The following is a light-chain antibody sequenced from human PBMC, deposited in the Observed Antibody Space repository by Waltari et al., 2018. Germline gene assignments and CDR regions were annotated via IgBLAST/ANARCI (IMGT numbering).Light chain of an antibody. J-gene: IGKJ2*01. CDR3: QQYWNTPQT. Sequence: EIVLTQSPDSLPVSLGETAAINCTTSERVFYSPNKRNYLAWYQQRLGQPPKLLLYCSSTRQPGVPERFSGSGSGTDFTLSISSLHPDDVAVYYCQQYWNTPQTFGQGTRLEI. CDR1: ERVFYSPNKRNY. V-gene: IGKV4-1*01. CDR2: CSS.